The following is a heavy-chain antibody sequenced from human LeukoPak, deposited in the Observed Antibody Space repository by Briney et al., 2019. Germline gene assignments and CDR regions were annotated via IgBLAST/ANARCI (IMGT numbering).Heavy chain of an antibody. CDR1: GFNFGTYA. V-gene: IGHV3-30*04. J-gene: IGHJ6*03. CDR2: ISSDGKNK. CDR3: ARGVPKTSYYYYMDV. Sequence: PGGSLRLSCAASGFNFGTYALHWLRQAPGKGLEWVTVISSDGKNKYYADSVRGRFTLSRDNSKNTVYLQMDSLRHEDTALYYCARGVPKTSYYYYMDVWGKGTTVTVSS. D-gene: IGHD4-11*01.